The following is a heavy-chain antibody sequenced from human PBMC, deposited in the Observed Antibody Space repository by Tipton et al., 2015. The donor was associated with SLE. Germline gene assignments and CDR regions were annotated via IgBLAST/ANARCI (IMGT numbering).Heavy chain of an antibody. J-gene: IGHJ4*02. CDR1: GGSINGGSYF. V-gene: IGHV4-61*02. Sequence: LRLSCTVSGGSINGGSYFWNWIRQPAGKGLEWIGRIYTSGSTTYNPSLRSRVTISGDTSKNQFSLKLSSVTAADTAVYYCARPDRYWGQGSLVTVPS. D-gene: IGHD1-14*01. CDR2: IYTSGST. CDR3: ARPDRY.